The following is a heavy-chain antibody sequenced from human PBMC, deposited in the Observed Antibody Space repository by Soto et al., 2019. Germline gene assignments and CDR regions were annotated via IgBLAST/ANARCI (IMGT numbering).Heavy chain of an antibody. CDR2: ISGSGGST. Sequence: EVQLLESGGGLVQRGGSLRLSCAASGFPFSSYAMSWVRQAPGKGLEWVSGISGSGGSTYSADSVKGRFTISRDNSKNTLYLQMNSLRAENTAVYYCAKPAWFGDLLGTWFFDYWGQGTLVTVSS. CDR3: AKPAWFGDLLGTWFFDY. D-gene: IGHD3-10*01. V-gene: IGHV3-23*01. CDR1: GFPFSSYA. J-gene: IGHJ4*02.